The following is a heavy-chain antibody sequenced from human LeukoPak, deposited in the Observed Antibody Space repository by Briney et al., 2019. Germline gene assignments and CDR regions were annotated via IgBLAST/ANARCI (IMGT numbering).Heavy chain of an antibody. CDR3: ARLSFFDSSGYLPLD. D-gene: IGHD3-22*01. Sequence: SETLSLTCTVSGGSISSSSYYWGWIRQPPGKGLEWIGSIYYSGSTYYNPSLKSRVTISVDTSKNQFSLKLSSVTAADTAVYYCARLSFFDSSGYLPLDWGQGTLVTVSS. CDR2: IYYSGST. J-gene: IGHJ4*02. CDR1: GGSISSSSYY. V-gene: IGHV4-39*01.